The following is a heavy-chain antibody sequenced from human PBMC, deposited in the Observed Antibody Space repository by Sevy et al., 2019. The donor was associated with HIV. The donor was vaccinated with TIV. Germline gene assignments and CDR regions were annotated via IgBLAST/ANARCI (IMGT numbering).Heavy chain of an antibody. CDR3: ARGRGGIFGVVTGQFDY. V-gene: IGHV1-3*01. D-gene: IGHD3-3*01. CDR2: VHAGNGHT. CDR1: GYTFSNNA. Sequence: ASVKVSCKASGYTFSNNAIHWLRQAPGQRREWMGWVHAGNGHTKFSEKFQDRVTISRDTSATTVYMDLTSLTSEDTAIYYCARGRGGIFGVVTGQFDYWGQRTLVTVSS. J-gene: IGHJ4*02.